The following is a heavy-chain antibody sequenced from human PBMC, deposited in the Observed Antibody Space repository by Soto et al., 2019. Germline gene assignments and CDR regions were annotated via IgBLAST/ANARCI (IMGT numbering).Heavy chain of an antibody. Sequence: PSETLSLTCTVSGGSISSYYWSWIRQPPGKGLEWIGYIYYSGSTNYNPSLKSRVTISVDTYKNQFSLKLSSVTAADTPVYYCARDKLSVVQLWVGGMRVWGHGTTVTV. V-gene: IGHV4-59*01. J-gene: IGHJ6*02. D-gene: IGHD5-18*01. CDR2: IYYSGST. CDR1: GGSISSYY. CDR3: ARDKLSVVQLWVGGMRV.